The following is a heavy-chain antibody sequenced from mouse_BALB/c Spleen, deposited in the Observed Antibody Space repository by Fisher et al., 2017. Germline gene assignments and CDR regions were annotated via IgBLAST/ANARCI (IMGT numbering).Heavy chain of an antibody. D-gene: IGHD1-2*01. CDR3: AKLRPMDY. Sequence: KSKGKATLTADKSSSTAYMQLSSLTSEDSAVYYCAKLRPMDYWGQGTSVTVSS. V-gene: IGHV1-69*02. J-gene: IGHJ4*01.